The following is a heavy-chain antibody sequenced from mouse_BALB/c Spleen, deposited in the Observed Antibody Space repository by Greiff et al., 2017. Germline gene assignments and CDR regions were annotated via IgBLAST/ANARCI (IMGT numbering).Heavy chain of an antibody. J-gene: IGHJ1*01. CDR2: ISSGSSTI. CDR3: ARWVYFDV. CDR1: GFTFSSFG. V-gene: IGHV5-17*02. Sequence: EVQGVESGGGLVQPGGSRKLSCAASGFTFSSFGMHWVRQAPEKGLEWVAYISSGSSTIYYADTVKGRFTISRDNPKNTLFLQMTSLRSEDTAMYYCARWVYFDVWGAGTTVTVSS.